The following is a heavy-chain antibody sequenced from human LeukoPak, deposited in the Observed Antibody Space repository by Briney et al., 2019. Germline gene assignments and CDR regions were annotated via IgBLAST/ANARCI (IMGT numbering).Heavy chain of an antibody. Sequence: RASETLSLTCTVSGGSISSYYWSWIRQPPGKGLEWIGYIYYSGSTYYNPSLKSRVTISVDTSKNQFSLKLSSVTAADTAVYYCARDDLYSSSWASFDYWGQGTLVTVSS. J-gene: IGHJ4*02. V-gene: IGHV4-59*12. D-gene: IGHD6-13*01. CDR2: IYYSGST. CDR1: GGSISSYY. CDR3: ARDDLYSSSWASFDY.